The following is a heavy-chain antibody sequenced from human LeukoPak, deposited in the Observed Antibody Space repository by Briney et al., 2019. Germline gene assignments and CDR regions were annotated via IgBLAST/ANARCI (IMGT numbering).Heavy chain of an antibody. Sequence: GGSLRLSCAVSGITLSNYGMSWVRQAPGKGLEWVAGVSGSGGSTNYADSVKGRFTISRDNAKNSLYLQMNSLRAEDTAVYYCARSIHDSSVILDYWGQGTLVTVSS. J-gene: IGHJ4*02. CDR3: ARSIHDSSVILDY. D-gene: IGHD3-22*01. V-gene: IGHV3-23*01. CDR2: VSGSGGST. CDR1: GITLSNYG.